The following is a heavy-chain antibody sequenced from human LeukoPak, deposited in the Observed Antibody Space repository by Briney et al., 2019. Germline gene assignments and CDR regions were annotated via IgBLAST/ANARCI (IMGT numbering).Heavy chain of an antibody. CDR2: ISYDGSNK. CDR1: GFTFSSYA. J-gene: IGHJ4*02. Sequence: GGSLRLSCAASGFTFSSYAMHWVRQAPGKGLEWVAVISYDGSNKYYADSVKGRFTIFRDNSKNTLYLQMNSLRAEDTAVYYCARDPLPPYYYDSSGLDYWGQGTLVTVSS. CDR3: ARDPLPPYYYDSSGLDY. D-gene: IGHD3-22*01. V-gene: IGHV3-30-3*01.